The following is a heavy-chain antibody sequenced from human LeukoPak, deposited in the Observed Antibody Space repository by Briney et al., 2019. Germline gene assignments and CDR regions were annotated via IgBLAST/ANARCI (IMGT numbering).Heavy chain of an antibody. CDR3: ARGGYYDSSGYYDY. CDR1: GFTFSSYG. D-gene: IGHD3-22*01. J-gene: IGHJ4*02. V-gene: IGHV3-33*01. CDR2: IWYDGSNK. Sequence: GRSLRLSCAASGFTFSSYGMHLVRQAPCKGLEWVGVIWYDGSNKYYADSVKGQFTISRDNSKNTLYLQMNSLRAEDTAVYYCARGGYYDSSGYYDYWGQGTLVTVSS.